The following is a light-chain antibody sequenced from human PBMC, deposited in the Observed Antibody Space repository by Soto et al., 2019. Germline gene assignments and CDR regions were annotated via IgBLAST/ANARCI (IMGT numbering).Light chain of an antibody. Sequence: SYELTQPLSVSVALGQTASLTCGGNNIVSKNVYWYQQKPGQAPVLVIYRDTNRPSGIPERFSGSNSGNTATLTISRAQAGDEADFYCQVWDSSTVVFGGGTKLTVL. CDR1: NIVSKN. CDR3: QVWDSSTVV. CDR2: RDT. J-gene: IGLJ2*01. V-gene: IGLV3-9*01.